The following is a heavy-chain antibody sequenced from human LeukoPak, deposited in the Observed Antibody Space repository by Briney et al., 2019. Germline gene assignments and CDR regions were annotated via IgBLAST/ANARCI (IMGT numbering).Heavy chain of an antibody. V-gene: IGHV5-51*01. CDR1: GYSFTSYW. CDR3: ARQSIYGSGSYSDY. CDR2: IYPGDSDT. D-gene: IGHD3-10*01. Sequence: GESLQISSKGSGYSFTSYWIGWGRPMPGKGLEWMGIIYPGDSDTRYSPSFQGQVTISADKSISTAYLQWSSLKASDTAMYYCARQSIYGSGSYSDYWGQGTLVTVSS. J-gene: IGHJ4*02.